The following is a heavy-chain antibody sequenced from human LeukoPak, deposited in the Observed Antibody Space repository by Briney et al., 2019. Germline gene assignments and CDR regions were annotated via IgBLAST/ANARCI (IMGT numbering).Heavy chain of an antibody. V-gene: IGHV1-46*01. D-gene: IGHD1-26*01. CDR2: IYPSGVST. CDR3: ARDGAQTLFDY. Sequence: ASVTVSCKASGYTFTSYYLHWVRQAPGQGLEWMGVIYPSGVSTSYAQNFQGRVTMTRDVSTSTVYMDLSSLRSEDTAVYYCARDGAQTLFDYWGQGTLVTVSS. J-gene: IGHJ4*02. CDR1: GYTFTSYY.